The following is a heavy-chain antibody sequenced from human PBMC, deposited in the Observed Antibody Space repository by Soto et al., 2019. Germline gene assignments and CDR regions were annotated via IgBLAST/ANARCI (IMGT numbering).Heavy chain of an antibody. CDR2: IIPIFGTA. CDR3: ARSSLYCSSNSCLRYYYYYYGMNV. J-gene: IGHJ6*02. D-gene: IGHD2-2*01. Sequence: ASVKVSCKASGGTFSSYAISWVRQAPGQGLEWMGGIIPIFGTANYAQKFQGRVTITADESTSTAYMELSSLRSEDTAVYYCARSSLYCSSNSCLRYYYYYYGMNVWGQGPTVTVYS. CDR1: GGTFSSYA. V-gene: IGHV1-69*13.